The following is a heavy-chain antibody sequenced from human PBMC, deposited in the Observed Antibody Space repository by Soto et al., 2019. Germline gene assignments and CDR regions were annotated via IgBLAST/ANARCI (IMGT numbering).Heavy chain of an antibody. Sequence: SETLSLTCAVYGGSFSGYYWSWIRQPPGKGLEWIGYIYHSGSTNYNPSLKSRVTISVDTSKNQFSLKLSSVTAADTAVYYCARDSGRGDDDAFDIWGQGTMVTVSS. J-gene: IGHJ3*02. CDR1: GGSFSGYY. CDR2: IYHSGST. CDR3: ARDSGRGDDDAFDI. D-gene: IGHD2-21*02. V-gene: IGHV4-59*01.